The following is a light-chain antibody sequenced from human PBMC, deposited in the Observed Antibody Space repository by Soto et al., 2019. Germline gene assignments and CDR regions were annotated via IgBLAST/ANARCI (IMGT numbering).Light chain of an antibody. CDR2: RNN. V-gene: IGLV1-47*01. J-gene: IGLJ1*01. Sequence: QSVLTQPPSVSGTPGQWITISCSGSSSDIGTNYVYWYQQLPGAAPKLLIYRNNQRPSGVPDRFSGSKSGTSASLAISGLRSEDEAEYHCAGWDDSLRGFYVFGTGTKVTVL. CDR1: SSDIGTNY. CDR3: AGWDDSLRGFYV.